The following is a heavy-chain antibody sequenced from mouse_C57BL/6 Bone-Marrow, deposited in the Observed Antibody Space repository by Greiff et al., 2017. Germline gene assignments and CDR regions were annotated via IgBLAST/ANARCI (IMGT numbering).Heavy chain of an antibody. V-gene: IGHV1-81*01. CDR3: ARRITTVPWFAY. Sequence: VQLQESGAELARPGASVKLSCKASGYTFTSYGISWVKQRTGQGLEWIGEIYPRSGNTYYNEKFKGKATLTADKSSSTAYMELRSLTSEDSAVYFCARRITTVPWFAYWGQGTLVTVSA. D-gene: IGHD1-1*01. CDR2: IYPRSGNT. CDR1: GYTFTSYG. J-gene: IGHJ3*01.